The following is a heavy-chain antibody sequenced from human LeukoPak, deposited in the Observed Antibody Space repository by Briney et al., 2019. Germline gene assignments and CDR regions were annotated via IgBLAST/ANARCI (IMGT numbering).Heavy chain of an antibody. Sequence: SETLSLTCTVSGGSISSYYWSWIRQPAGKGLEWIGRIYTSGSTNYNPSLKSRVTMSVDTSKNQFSLKLSSVTAADTAVYYCARDIHDSSGYLASFYFDYWGQGTLVTVSS. V-gene: IGHV4-4*07. J-gene: IGHJ4*02. D-gene: IGHD3-22*01. CDR1: GGSISSYY. CDR3: ARDIHDSSGYLASFYFDY. CDR2: IYTSGST.